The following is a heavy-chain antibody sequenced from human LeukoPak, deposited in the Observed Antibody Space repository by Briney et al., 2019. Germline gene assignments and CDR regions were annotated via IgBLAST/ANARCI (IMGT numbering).Heavy chain of an antibody. CDR2: IYYSGST. V-gene: IGHV4-59*08. CDR1: GGSISSYY. Sequence: PSETLSLTCTVSGGSISSYYWSWIRQPPGKGLEWIGYIYYSGSTNYNPSLKSRVTISVDTSKNQFSLKLSSVTAADTAVYYCARTQNTIFGVVIPNYGMDIWGQGTTVTVSS. J-gene: IGHJ6*02. CDR3: ARTQNTIFGVVIPNYGMDI. D-gene: IGHD3-3*01.